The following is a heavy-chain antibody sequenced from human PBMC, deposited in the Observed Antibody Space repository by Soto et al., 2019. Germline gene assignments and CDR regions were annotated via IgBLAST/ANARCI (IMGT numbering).Heavy chain of an antibody. CDR2: IYWDDDK. CDR3: AHRRFAATEPRAFDY. CDR1: GFSLSTSGVG. J-gene: IGHJ4*02. V-gene: IGHV2-5*02. D-gene: IGHD2-15*01. Sequence: QITLKESGPTLVKPTQTLTLTCTFSGFSLSTSGVGVGWIRQPPGKALEWLALIYWDDDKRYSPSLKSRLTNPKEPPKKPGVPNIDHLGPVDQSTYYCAHRRFAATEPRAFDYWGQGTLVTVSS.